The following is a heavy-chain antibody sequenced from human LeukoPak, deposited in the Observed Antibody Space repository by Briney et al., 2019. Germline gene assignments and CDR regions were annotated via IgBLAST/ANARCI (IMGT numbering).Heavy chain of an antibody. D-gene: IGHD2-21*01. CDR2: ISGSGGST. V-gene: IGHV3-23*01. Sequence: GGSLRLSCAASGFSFTSYAMSWVRQAQGKGLEWVSAISGSGGSTYYADSVKGRFTISRDNSKNTLYLQMNSLRAEDTAVYYCCFVVAGRWGQGTLVTVSS. J-gene: IGHJ4*02. CDR3: CFVVAGR. CDR1: GFSFTSYA.